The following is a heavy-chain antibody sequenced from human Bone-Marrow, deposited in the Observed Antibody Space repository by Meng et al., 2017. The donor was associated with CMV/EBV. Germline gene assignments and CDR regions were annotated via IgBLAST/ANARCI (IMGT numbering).Heavy chain of an antibody. J-gene: IGHJ4*02. D-gene: IGHD3-3*01. Sequence: GESLKISCAASGFTVSSNYMSWVRQAPGKGLEWVSVIYSGGSTYYADSVKGRFTISRDNSKNTLYLQMNSLRAEDTAVYYCAKDQGLDFWSGDFDYWGQGTLVTASS. CDR1: GFTVSSNY. CDR2: IYSGGST. CDR3: AKDQGLDFWSGDFDY. V-gene: IGHV3-53*05.